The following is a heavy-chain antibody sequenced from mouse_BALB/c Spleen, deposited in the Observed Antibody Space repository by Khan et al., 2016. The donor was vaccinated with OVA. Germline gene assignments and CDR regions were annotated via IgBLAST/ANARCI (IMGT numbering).Heavy chain of an antibody. CDR2: IRYDGNS. J-gene: IGHJ3*01. Sequence: EVQLQESGPGLVKPSQSLSLSCSVTAYSITSGYFWNWIRQFPGNKLEWMGYIRYDGNSNYNPSLKNRISITRYTSRNQFFLKLIAVTPADTATYFCARGGSSGPAWFAYWGQGTLVTVSA. D-gene: IGHD3-1*01. CDR1: AYSITSGYF. CDR3: ARGGSSGPAWFAY. V-gene: IGHV3-6*02.